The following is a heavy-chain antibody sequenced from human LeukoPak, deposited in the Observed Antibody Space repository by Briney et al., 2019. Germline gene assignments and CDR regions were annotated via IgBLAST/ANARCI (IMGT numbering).Heavy chain of an antibody. Sequence: PLETLSLTCTVSGGSISSSSYYWGCIRQPPGKGLEWIGSIYYSGSTYYNPSLKSRVTISVDTSKNQFSLKLSSVTAADTAVYYCASDSGYDYYFDYWGQETQGTVSS. J-gene: IGHJ4*02. CDR2: IYYSGST. CDR1: GGSISSSSYY. V-gene: IGHV4-39*01. CDR3: ASDSGYDYYFDY. D-gene: IGHD5-12*01.